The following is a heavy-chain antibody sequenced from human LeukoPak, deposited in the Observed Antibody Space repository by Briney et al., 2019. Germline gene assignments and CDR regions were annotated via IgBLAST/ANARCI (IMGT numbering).Heavy chain of an antibody. J-gene: IGHJ4*02. Sequence: SETLSLTCAVYGGSFSGYYWDWIRQPPGKGLEWIGEINHSGSTNYHPSLKSRVTISVDTSKNQFSLKLSSVTAADTAVYYCAKGRGRDGDNLASWGQGTLVTVSS. CDR1: GGSFSGYY. V-gene: IGHV4-34*01. D-gene: IGHD5-24*01. CDR3: AKGRGRDGDNLAS. CDR2: INHSGST.